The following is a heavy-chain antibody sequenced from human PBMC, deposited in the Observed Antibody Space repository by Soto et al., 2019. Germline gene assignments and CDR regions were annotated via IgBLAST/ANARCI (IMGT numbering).Heavy chain of an antibody. CDR1: GFTFSGYV. Sequence: EVQLLDSGGGLVQPGGSLRLSCAASGFTFSGYVLTWVRQAPGKGLEWVSAISGGGDATFYADSVKGRFTISRDSSKNTLYLQMNTLRAEDTAVYYCARKVSGSTGRPDLWYFDLWGRGTLVTVSS. J-gene: IGHJ2*01. CDR3: ARKVSGSTGRPDLWYFDL. V-gene: IGHV3-23*01. CDR2: ISGGGDAT. D-gene: IGHD3-10*01.